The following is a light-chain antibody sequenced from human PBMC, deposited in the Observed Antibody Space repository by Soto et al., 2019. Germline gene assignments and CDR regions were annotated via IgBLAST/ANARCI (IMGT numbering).Light chain of an antibody. Sequence: GESSTRSCPANESVSSNYLAWYQQKPGQAPRVLIYGASSRATGIPDRFSGSGSGTTFSVTSRGLAPEDFSVYYCQQYHDSRTFGQGTKVDIK. J-gene: IGKJ1*01. CDR2: GAS. CDR3: QQYHDSRT. CDR1: ESVSSNY. V-gene: IGKV3-20*01.